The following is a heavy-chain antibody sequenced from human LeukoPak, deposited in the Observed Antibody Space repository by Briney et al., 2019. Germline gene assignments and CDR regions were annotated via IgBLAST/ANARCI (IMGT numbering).Heavy chain of an antibody. CDR3: ARNLVGKTDFDY. D-gene: IGHD6-19*01. V-gene: IGHV1-69*01. CDR1: GGTFSSYA. J-gene: IGHJ4*02. Sequence: GSSVKVSCKASGGTFSSYAISWVRQAPGQGLEWMGGIIPIFGTANYAQKFQGRVTITADESTSTAYMELSSLRSEDTAVYYCARNLVGKTDFDYWGQGTLVTVSS. CDR2: IIPIFGTA.